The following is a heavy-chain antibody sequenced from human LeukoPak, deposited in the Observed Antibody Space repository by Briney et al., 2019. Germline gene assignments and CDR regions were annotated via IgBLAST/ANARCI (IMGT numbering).Heavy chain of an antibody. Sequence: PSETLSLTCTVSGGSISSYYWSWIRQPPGKGLEWIGYIYYSGSTNYNPSLKSRVTISVDTSKNQFSLKLSSVTAADTAVYYCARDQEYCYGHFDYWGQGTLVTVSS. J-gene: IGHJ4*02. D-gene: IGHD5-18*01. CDR2: IYYSGST. V-gene: IGHV4-59*12. CDR1: GGSISSYY. CDR3: ARDQEYCYGHFDY.